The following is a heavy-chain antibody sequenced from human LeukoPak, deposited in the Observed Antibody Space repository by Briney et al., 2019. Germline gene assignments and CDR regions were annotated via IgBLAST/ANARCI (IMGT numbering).Heavy chain of an antibody. CDR2: ISSSSSYI. CDR3: ARLYYYDSSGYEYFDY. D-gene: IGHD3-22*01. CDR1: GFTFSSYS. Sequence: GGSLRLSCAASGFTFSSYSMNWVRQAPGKGLEWVSYISSSSSYIYYADSVKGRFTISRDNAKNSLYLQMNSLRAEDTAVYYCARLYYYDSSGYEYFDYWGQGTLVTVSS. V-gene: IGHV3-21*01. J-gene: IGHJ4*02.